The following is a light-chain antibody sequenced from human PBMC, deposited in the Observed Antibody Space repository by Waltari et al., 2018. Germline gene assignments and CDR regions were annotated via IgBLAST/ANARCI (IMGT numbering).Light chain of an antibody. J-gene: IGKJ2*01. CDR3: QQYDNLPYT. Sequence: DIQMTQSPSSLSASVGDRVTITCQASQDISNYLNWYQQKPGKAPKHLIYDASNLETGVPSRFSGSGSVTDFTFTISSLQPEDIATYYCQQYDNLPYTFGQGTKLEIK. CDR2: DAS. V-gene: IGKV1-33*01. CDR1: QDISNY.